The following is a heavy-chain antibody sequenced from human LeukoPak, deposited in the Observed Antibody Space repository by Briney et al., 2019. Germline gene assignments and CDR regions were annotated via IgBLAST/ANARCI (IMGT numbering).Heavy chain of an antibody. J-gene: IGHJ4*01. CDR2: IYYSGST. CDR1: GGSISSYY. CDR3: TSGGMVSGDY. Sequence: KPSETLSLTCTVSGGSISSYYWSWIRQPPGKGLEWIGYIYYSGSTNYNPSLKSRVTISVDTSKNQFSLKLRSVTAADTAVYYCTSGGMVSGDYWGHGTLVTVSS. D-gene: IGHD2-8*01. V-gene: IGHV4-59*01.